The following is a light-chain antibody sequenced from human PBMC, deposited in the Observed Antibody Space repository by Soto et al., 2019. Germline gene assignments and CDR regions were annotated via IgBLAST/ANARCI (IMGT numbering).Light chain of an antibody. CDR1: QSISYY. V-gene: IGKV3-11*01. Sequence: EIVLTQSPATLSLSPGERATLSCRASQSISYYLAWYQQKPGQAPRLLIYDSSNRTTGTPARFSGSGSGTDFTLTISSLEPTDFAVYYCQQRDNWPLTFGQGTRLEIK. J-gene: IGKJ5*01. CDR3: QQRDNWPLT. CDR2: DSS.